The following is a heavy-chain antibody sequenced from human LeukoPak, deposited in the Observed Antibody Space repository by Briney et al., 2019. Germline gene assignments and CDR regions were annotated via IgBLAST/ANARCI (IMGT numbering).Heavy chain of an antibody. Sequence: SVKVSCKASRGTFSSYAISWVRQAPGQGLEWMGGIIPIFGTANYAQKFQGRVTITADKSTTTAYMELSSLRSEDTAVYYCARRPSSSPEMDVWGKGTTVTVSS. CDR1: RGTFSSYA. J-gene: IGHJ6*04. CDR2: IIPIFGTA. CDR3: ARRPSSSPEMDV. V-gene: IGHV1-69*06. D-gene: IGHD1-14*01.